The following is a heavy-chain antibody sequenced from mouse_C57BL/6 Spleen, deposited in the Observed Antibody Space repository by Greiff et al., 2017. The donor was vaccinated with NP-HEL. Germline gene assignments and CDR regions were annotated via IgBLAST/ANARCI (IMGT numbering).Heavy chain of an antibody. CDR3: ARNWGDGYFDV. CDR2: IWSGGST. J-gene: IGHJ1*03. D-gene: IGHD1-1*01. V-gene: IGHV2-2*01. CDR1: GFSLTSYG. Sequence: VQLKESGPGLVQPSQSLSITCTVSGFSLTSYGVHWVRQSPGKGLEWLGVIWSGGSTDYNAAFISRLSISKDNSKSQVFFKMNSLQADDTAIYYCARNWGDGYFDVWGTGTTVTVSS.